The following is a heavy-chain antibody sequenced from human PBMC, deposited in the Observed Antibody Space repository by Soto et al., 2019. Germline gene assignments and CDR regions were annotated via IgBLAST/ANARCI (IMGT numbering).Heavy chain of an antibody. CDR3: ARDSADNDNWQKTSPLTDY. V-gene: IGHV3-30*04. Sequence: QVQLVESGGGVVQPGRSLRLSCAASGFTFSPYYIHWVRQAPGKGLEWVAVISHDGTKQYYADSVKGRFSISRDNSQNTLYLQMNSLRLDDTAIYYCARDSADNDNWQKTSPLTDYWGQGTLVTVSS. CDR2: ISHDGTKQ. J-gene: IGHJ4*02. D-gene: IGHD1-1*01. CDR1: GFTFSPYY.